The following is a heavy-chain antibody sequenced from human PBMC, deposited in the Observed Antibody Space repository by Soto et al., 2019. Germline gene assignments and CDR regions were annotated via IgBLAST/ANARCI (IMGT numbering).Heavy chain of an antibody. CDR2: IYHSGST. D-gene: IGHD2-21*02. V-gene: IGHV4-38-2*01. CDR1: GYSISSGYY. Sequence: SETLSLTCAVSGYSISSGYYWGWIRQPPGKGLEWIGGIYHSGSTYYNPSLKSRVTISVDTSKNQFSLKLSSVTAADTAVYYCARIVVVTATFDYWGQGTLVTVSS. J-gene: IGHJ4*02. CDR3: ARIVVVTATFDY.